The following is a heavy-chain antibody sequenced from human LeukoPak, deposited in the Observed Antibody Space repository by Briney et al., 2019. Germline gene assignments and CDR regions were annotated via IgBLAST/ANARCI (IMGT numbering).Heavy chain of an antibody. CDR3: ARRFDCSGGSCYSGFDY. Sequence: SETLSLTCAVYGGSFSGYYWSWIRQPPGKGLEWIGEITHSGSTNYNPSLKSRVTISVDTSKNQFSLKLSPVTAADTAVYYCARRFDCSGGSCYSGFDYWGQGTLVTVSS. CDR1: GGSFSGYY. V-gene: IGHV4-34*01. J-gene: IGHJ4*02. D-gene: IGHD2-15*01. CDR2: ITHSGST.